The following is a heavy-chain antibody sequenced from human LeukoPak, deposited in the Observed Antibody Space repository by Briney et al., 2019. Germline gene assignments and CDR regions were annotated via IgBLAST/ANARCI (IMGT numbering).Heavy chain of an antibody. D-gene: IGHD2-2*01. J-gene: IGHJ5*02. V-gene: IGHV4-34*01. CDR2: INHSGST. CDR1: GGSFSGYY. CDR3: ARVKGGYCSSTSCYAWFDP. Sequence: SETLSLTCAVYGGSFSGYYWSWIRQPPGKGLEWIGEINHSGSTNYNPSLKSRVTISVDTSKNQFSLKLSPVTAADTAVYYCARVKGGYCSSTSCYAWFDPWGQGTLVTVSS.